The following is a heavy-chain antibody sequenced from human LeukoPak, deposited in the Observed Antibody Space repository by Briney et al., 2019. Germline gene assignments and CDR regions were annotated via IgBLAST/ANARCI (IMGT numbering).Heavy chain of an antibody. CDR3: ARDRPPVVPAAEAFDI. J-gene: IGHJ3*02. Sequence: GGSLRLSCVASGFTFSRYWMSWVRQAPGKGLEWVAKIKQDGSEKYYVDSVKGRFTISRDNAKNSLYLQMNSLRAEDMAVYYCARDRPPVVPAAEAFDIWGQGTMVTVSS. CDR2: IKQDGSEK. CDR1: GFTFSRYW. D-gene: IGHD2-2*01. V-gene: IGHV3-7*01.